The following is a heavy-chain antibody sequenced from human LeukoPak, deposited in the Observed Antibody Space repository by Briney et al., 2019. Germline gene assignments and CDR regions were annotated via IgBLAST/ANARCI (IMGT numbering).Heavy chain of an antibody. Sequence: GGSLRLSCAASGFTFSSFWMTCVRQAPGKGLEWVAHIKQDGFEKNYVDSVKGRFTISRDNAKNSLYLQMNSLRVEDTAVYYCARGWSPILWGQGTLVTVSS. CDR2: IKQDGFEK. J-gene: IGHJ4*02. CDR1: GFTFSSFW. CDR3: ARGWSPIL. V-gene: IGHV3-7*01. D-gene: IGHD6-13*01.